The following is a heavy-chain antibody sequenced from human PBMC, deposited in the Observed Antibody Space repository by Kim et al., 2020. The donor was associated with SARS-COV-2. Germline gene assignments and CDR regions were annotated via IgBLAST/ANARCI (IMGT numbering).Heavy chain of an antibody. D-gene: IGHD3-10*01. CDR1: GYTFTSYG. J-gene: IGHJ5*02. Sequence: ASVKVSCKASGYTFTSYGISWVRQAPGQGLEGMGWISAYNGNTNYAQKLQGRVTMTTDTSTSTAYMELRSLRSDDTAVYYCARVLLWFGELSSDLNWFGPLGEGKLVTVSS. CDR3: ARVLLWFGELSSDLNWFGP. V-gene: IGHV1-18*01. CDR2: ISAYNGNT.